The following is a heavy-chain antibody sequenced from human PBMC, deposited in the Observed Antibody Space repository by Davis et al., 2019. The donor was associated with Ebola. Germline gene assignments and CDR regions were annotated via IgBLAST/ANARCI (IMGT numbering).Heavy chain of an antibody. Sequence: SLKISCAASGFTFSSYGMHWVRQAPGKGLEWVAVIWYDGSNKYYADSVKGRFTISRDNSKNTLYLQMNSLRAEDTAVYYCARGLWFSDYGMDVWGQGTTVTVSS. J-gene: IGHJ6*02. CDR2: IWYDGSNK. CDR3: ARGLWFSDYGMDV. D-gene: IGHD3-10*01. V-gene: IGHV3-33*01. CDR1: GFTFSSYG.